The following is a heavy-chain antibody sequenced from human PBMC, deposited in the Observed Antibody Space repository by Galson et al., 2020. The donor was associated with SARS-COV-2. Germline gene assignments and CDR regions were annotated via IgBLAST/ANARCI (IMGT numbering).Heavy chain of an antibody. D-gene: IGHD6-19*01. CDR1: GGYISSDY. CDR2: FYYSGST. J-gene: IGHJ4*02. V-gene: IGHV4-59*08. Sequence: SQTLSLSCTVSGGYISSDYWRWIRQPPGKALEWIGYFYYSGSTNYNPSLKSRATISVDMSKNQFSLKLSSVTAADTAVYYCARHFSSERAGYNTGWYVLYYFDYWGQGTLVTVSS. CDR3: ARHFSSERAGYNTGWYVLYYFDY.